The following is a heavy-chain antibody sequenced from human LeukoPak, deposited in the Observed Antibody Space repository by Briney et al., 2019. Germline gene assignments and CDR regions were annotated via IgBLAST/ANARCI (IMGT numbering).Heavy chain of an antibody. CDR3: ARWGYNWNDRDY. Sequence: WVRQGPGKGLEWIGSIYYSGSTYYNPSLKSRVTISVDTSKNQFSLKLSSVTAADTAVYYCARWGYNWNDRDYWGQGTLVTVSS. CDR2: IYYSGST. J-gene: IGHJ4*02. V-gene: IGHV4-39*07. D-gene: IGHD1-20*01.